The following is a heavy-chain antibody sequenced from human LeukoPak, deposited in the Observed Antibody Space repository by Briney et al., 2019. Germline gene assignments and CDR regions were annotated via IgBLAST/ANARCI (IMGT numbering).Heavy chain of an antibody. J-gene: IGHJ4*02. V-gene: IGHV3-23*01. CDR3: ARETHSFDY. CDR1: GFTFSSYA. Sequence: PGGSLRLSCAASGFTFSSYAMSWVRQAPGKGLEWVSVISCSSSTTYYADSVKGRFTISRDNSKNTLYLQMNSLRAEDTAVYYCARETHSFDYWGQGTLVTVSS. CDR2: ISCSSSTT.